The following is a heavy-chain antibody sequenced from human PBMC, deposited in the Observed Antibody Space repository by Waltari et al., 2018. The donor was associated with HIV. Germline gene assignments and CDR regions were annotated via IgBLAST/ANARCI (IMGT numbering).Heavy chain of an antibody. CDR2: IYYSGST. D-gene: IGHD5-18*01. CDR1: GGSISSSSYY. Sequence: QLQLQESGPGLVKPSETLSLTCTVSGGSISSSSYYWGWSRTPPGTGLEWIGSIYYSGSTYYNPSLKSRVTISVDTSKNQFSLKLSSVTAADTAVYYCARVQTGVDTAMVNRYFDLWGRGTLVTVSS. CDR3: ARVQTGVDTAMVNRYFDL. V-gene: IGHV4-39*01. J-gene: IGHJ2*01.